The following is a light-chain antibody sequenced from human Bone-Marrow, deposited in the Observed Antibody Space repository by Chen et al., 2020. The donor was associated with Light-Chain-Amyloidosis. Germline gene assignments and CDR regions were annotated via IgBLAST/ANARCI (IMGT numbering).Light chain of an antibody. J-gene: IGKJ2*01. Sequence: IRMTHSPSTLSASVGDRVTITCRASPDIGDWLAWFQHKPGKAPKLLIYKASNLQTGVPSRFSGSGSGTEFTLSINTLQPDDFATYFCQQYKSYSFTFGQGTKL. CDR2: KAS. V-gene: IGKV1-5*03. CDR1: PDIGDW. CDR3: QQYKSYSFT.